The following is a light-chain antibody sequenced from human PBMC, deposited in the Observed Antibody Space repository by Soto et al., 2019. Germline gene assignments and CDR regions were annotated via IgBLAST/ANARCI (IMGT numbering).Light chain of an antibody. CDR2: DAS. CDR3: QQGGT. CDR1: QSVSFY. V-gene: IGKV3-11*01. J-gene: IGKJ1*01. Sequence: ELVLTQSPATLSLSPGERATLSCRASQSVSFYLGWYQQKPGQAPRLLIYDASKRAPGIPARFSGSGSGTDFTLTISSLESEDFAVYYCQQGGTFGQGTKLEIK.